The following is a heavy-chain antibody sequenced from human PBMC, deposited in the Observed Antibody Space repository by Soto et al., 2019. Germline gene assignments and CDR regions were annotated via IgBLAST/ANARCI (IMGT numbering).Heavy chain of an antibody. D-gene: IGHD3-10*01. V-gene: IGHV3-11*01. J-gene: IGHJ6*02. CDR1: GFTISDYY. Sequence: PGGSLRLSCAAPGFTISDYYMTWIRQAPGKGLEWVSYISSEGTTTYYADSVRDRFSIPLDNAKNSVYLQMNSLRADDSGVYYCARDLEGSGSHWLGYNYYAMDVWGQGTTVTVSS. CDR2: ISSEGTTT. CDR3: ARDLEGSGSHWLGYNYYAMDV.